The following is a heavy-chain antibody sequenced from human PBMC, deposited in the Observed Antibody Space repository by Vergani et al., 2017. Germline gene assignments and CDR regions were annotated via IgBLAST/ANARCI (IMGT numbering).Heavy chain of an antibody. J-gene: IGHJ5*02. CDR1: GGSITSGSFY. D-gene: IGHD1-26*01. Sequence: QVQLHESGPGLVKPSQTLSLTCTVSGGSITSGSFYWSWIRQPAGKGLEWIGRIHSSGPTNYNPSLKSRVTLSVDTSKNQLSLRMTSVTAADTAVYYCARDSGTSELSGVYWYDTWGQGTLVSVSS. CDR3: ARDSGTSELSGVYWYDT. V-gene: IGHV4-61*02. CDR2: IHSSGPT.